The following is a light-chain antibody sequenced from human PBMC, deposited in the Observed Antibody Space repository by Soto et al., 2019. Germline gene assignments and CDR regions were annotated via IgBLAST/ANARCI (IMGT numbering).Light chain of an antibody. J-gene: IGKJ1*01. Sequence: ILMTQSPATLSVSPGERATLSCRASQSVSNNLAWYQQKPGQAPRLLIYDASTRATGIPARFSGSGSGTEFNLTISGLQSEDFAVYYYEQYNNWPPWTFGQGTKVEIK. V-gene: IGKV3-15*01. CDR1: QSVSNN. CDR2: DAS. CDR3: EQYNNWPPWT.